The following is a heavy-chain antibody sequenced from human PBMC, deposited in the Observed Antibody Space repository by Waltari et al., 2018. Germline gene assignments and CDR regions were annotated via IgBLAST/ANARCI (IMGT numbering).Heavy chain of an antibody. CDR1: GSTFSSCS. J-gene: IGHJ4*02. Sequence: VQLVESGGGLVKPGGSLRLSCAASGSTFSSCSMNWVRQAPGKGLEWVSSISYSSNYIFYADSVKGRFTISRDNAKNSLYLQMNSVRAEDTAVYFCAGGNYYDISGYYSHFDYWGQGTLVTVSS. D-gene: IGHD3-22*01. V-gene: IGHV3-21*01. CDR2: ISYSSNYI. CDR3: AGGNYYDISGYYSHFDY.